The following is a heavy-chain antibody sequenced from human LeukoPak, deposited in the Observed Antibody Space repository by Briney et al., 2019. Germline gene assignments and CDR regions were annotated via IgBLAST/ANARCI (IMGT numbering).Heavy chain of an antibody. J-gene: IGHJ4*02. Sequence: QPGGSLRLSCAASGFTFSTYSMNWVRQAPGKGLEWVSYISSSSTIYYADSVKGRFTISRDNSKNTLYLQMNSLRAEDTAVYYCAKSLDYYGSGSPDYWGQGTLVTVSS. CDR1: GFTFSTYS. CDR2: ISSSSTI. V-gene: IGHV3-48*01. CDR3: AKSLDYYGSGSPDY. D-gene: IGHD3-10*01.